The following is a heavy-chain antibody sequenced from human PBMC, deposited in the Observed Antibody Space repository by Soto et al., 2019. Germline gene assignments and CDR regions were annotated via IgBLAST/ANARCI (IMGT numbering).Heavy chain of an antibody. CDR2: IIPIFGTA. CDR3: ARALIVGATTYDY. Sequence: SVKVSCKASGGTFSIYAISCVVRSPGQGLEWMGGIIPIFGTANYAQKFQGRVTITADKSTSTAYMELSSLRSEDTAVYYCARALIVGATTYDYWGQGTLVTVSS. D-gene: IGHD1-26*01. CDR1: GGTFSIYA. V-gene: IGHV1-69*06. J-gene: IGHJ4*02.